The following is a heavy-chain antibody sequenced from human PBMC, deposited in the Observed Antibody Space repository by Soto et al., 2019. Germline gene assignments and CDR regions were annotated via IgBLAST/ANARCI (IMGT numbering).Heavy chain of an antibody. D-gene: IGHD3-10*01. CDR1: GFTFSTYN. V-gene: IGHV3-48*02. CDR3: ARDLGSREGFDI. J-gene: IGHJ3*02. Sequence: EVQMVESGGDLVQPGGSLRLSCAASGFTFSTYNMNWVRQAPGRGLEWVSFISGSTRTIYFADFVRGRFTVSRDNAKNSLYLQINSLRDEDTAVYYCARDLGSREGFDIWGQGTMVTVSS. CDR2: ISGSTRTI.